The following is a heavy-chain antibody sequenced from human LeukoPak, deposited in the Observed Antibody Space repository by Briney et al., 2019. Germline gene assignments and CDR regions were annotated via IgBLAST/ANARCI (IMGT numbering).Heavy chain of an antibody. J-gene: IGHJ5*02. D-gene: IGHD3-10*01. CDR1: GYTFTSYG. CDR3: ARSSGSYYNWFDP. CDR2: INPNSGGT. Sequence: ASVKVSCKASGYTFTSYGISWVRQAPGQGLEWMGWINPNSGGTNYAQKFQGRVTMTRDTSISTAYTELSRLRSDDTAVYYCARSSGSYYNWFDPWGQGTLVTVSS. V-gene: IGHV1-2*02.